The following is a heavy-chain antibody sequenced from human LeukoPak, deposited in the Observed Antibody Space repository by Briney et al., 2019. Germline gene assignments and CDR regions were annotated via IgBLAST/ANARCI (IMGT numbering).Heavy chain of an antibody. CDR2: ISSSGSTI. CDR3: AKDLELAVAGTFDY. CDR1: GFTFSSYE. D-gene: IGHD6-19*01. V-gene: IGHV3-48*03. J-gene: IGHJ4*02. Sequence: GGSLRLSCAASGFTFSSYEMNWVRQAPGKGLEWVSYISSSGSTIYYADSVKGRFTISRDNAKNSLYLQMNSLRAEDAAVYYCAKDLELAVAGTFDYWGQGTLVTVSS.